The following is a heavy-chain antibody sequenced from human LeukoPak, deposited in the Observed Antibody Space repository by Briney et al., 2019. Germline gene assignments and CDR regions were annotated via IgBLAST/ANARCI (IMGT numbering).Heavy chain of an antibody. V-gene: IGHV7-4-1*02. CDR2: SNTNTGIP. D-gene: IGHD2-15*01. Sequence: GASVKVSCKASGYTFTSYAMIWVRQAPGQGLEWMGWSNTNTGIPTYAQGFTGRFAFSLDTSVNTAYLQISSLKAEDTAVYYCARVVVVAAKSKIFDYWGQGTLVTVSS. CDR1: GYTFTSYA. J-gene: IGHJ4*02. CDR3: ARVVVVAAKSKIFDY.